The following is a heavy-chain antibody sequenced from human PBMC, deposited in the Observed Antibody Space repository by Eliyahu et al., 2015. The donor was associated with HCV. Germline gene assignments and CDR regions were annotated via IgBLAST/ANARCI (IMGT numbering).Heavy chain of an antibody. CDR2: INPNSGGT. V-gene: IGHV1-2*02. CDR3: ARDPSSTSCHGAFDI. CDR1: GXTFXGYY. D-gene: IGHD2-2*01. J-gene: IGHJ3*02. Sequence: QVQLVQSGAEVXXPGASVKVSXKASGXTFXGYYXXWVRQAPGQGLEWMGWINPNSGGTNYAQKFQGRVTMTRDTSISTAYMELSRLRSDDTAVYYCARDPSSTSCHGAFDIWGQGTMVTVSS.